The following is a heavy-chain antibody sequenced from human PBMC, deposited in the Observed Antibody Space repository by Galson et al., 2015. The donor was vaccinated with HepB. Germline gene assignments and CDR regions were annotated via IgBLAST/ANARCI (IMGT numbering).Heavy chain of an antibody. J-gene: IGHJ4*02. CDR3: ATGFSGRPPLTAY. D-gene: IGHD6-19*01. V-gene: IGHV1-24*01. CDR2: FDPEDGET. CDR1: GYTLTELS. Sequence: SVKVSCKVSGYTLTELSMHWVRQAPGKGLEWMGGFDPEDGETIYAQKFQGRVTMTEDTSTDTAYMELSSLRSEDTAVYYCATGFSGRPPLTAYWGQGTLVTVSS.